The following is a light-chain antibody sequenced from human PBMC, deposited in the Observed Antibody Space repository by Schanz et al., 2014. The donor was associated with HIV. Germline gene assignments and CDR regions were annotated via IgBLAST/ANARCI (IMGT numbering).Light chain of an antibody. CDR1: QNIGNS. Sequence: DIQMTQSPSTLSASVGDRVTLACRASQNIGNSLAWFQLKPGRAPKLLIYSASSLHTGVPSTFSGSGSGTEFALTISSLQPDDFATYYCQQYDSVSWTFGQGTTVEAK. CDR3: QQYDSVSWT. J-gene: IGKJ1*01. CDR2: SAS. V-gene: IGKV1-5*03.